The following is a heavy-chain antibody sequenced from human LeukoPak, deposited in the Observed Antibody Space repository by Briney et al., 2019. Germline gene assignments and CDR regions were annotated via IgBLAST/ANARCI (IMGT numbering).Heavy chain of an antibody. Sequence: EESLRLSCAASGFTFSRYEMNWVRQAPGKGLEWVSYISRSGDTIYSADSVKGRFTISRDNAKNSLYLQMSSLRAEDTAVYYCARDYASDYWGQGTLVTVSS. V-gene: IGHV3-48*03. CDR3: ARDYASDY. D-gene: IGHD3-10*01. J-gene: IGHJ4*02. CDR1: GFTFSRYE. CDR2: ISRSGDTI.